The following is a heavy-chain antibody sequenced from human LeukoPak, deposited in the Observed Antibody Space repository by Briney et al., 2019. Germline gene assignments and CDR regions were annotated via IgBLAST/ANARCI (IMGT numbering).Heavy chain of an antibody. CDR1: GFTFSSYS. CDR2: ISSSSSYI. J-gene: IGHJ6*03. D-gene: IGHD3-10*01. Sequence: GGSLRLSCAASGFTFSSYSMNWVRQAPGKGLEWVSSISSSSSYIYYADSVKGRFTISRDNAKNSLYLQMNSLRAEDTAVYYCAKDTPSGYYYGSGRLRIYYYYMDVWGKGTTVTISS. CDR3: AKDTPSGYYYGSGRLRIYYYYMDV. V-gene: IGHV3-21*01.